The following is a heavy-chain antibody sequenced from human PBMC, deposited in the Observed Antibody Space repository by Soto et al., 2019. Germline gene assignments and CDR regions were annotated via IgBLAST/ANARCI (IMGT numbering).Heavy chain of an antibody. J-gene: IGHJ4*02. CDR2: TSFSGYT. CDR1: GDSVSSGDSY. V-gene: IGHV4-30-4*01. CDR3: VRGGNPYHYATSGPGTFDK. D-gene: IGHD1-26*01. Sequence: QVQLQESGPGLVKPSQTLSLTCSVSGDSVSSGDSYWSWIRQPPGKALEWIGYTSFSGYTSYSPSLKSRVTISVDMSKSQFSLRLTSVTAADTAVYYCVRGGNPYHYATSGPGTFDKWGQGTLVSVSS.